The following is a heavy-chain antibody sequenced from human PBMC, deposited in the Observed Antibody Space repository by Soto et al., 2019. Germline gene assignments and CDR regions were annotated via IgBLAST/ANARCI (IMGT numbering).Heavy chain of an antibody. J-gene: IGHJ4*02. CDR3: ARGSDYDSSGYYVY. CDR1: GFTFSSYG. V-gene: IGHV3-33*01. CDR2: IWYDGSNK. D-gene: IGHD3-22*01. Sequence: GGSLRLSCAASGFTFSSYGMHWVRQAPGKGLEWVAVIWYDGSNKYYADSVKGRFTISRDNSKNTLYLQMNSLRAEDTAVYYCARGSDYDSSGYYVYWGQGTLVTVSS.